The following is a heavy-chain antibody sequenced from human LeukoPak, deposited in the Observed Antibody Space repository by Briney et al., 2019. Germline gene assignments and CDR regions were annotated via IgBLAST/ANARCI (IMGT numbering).Heavy chain of an antibody. CDR1: GGSISSYY. D-gene: IGHD4-23*01. Sequence: SETLSLTCTVSGGSISSYYWSWIRQPPGKGLEWIGYIFYSGRTSYNPSLKSRVTLSVDTSKNQFSLRLSSVTAADTAVYYCVRVDNGGNYFDYWGQGTLVTVSS. J-gene: IGHJ4*02. CDR3: VRVDNGGNYFDY. CDR2: IFYSGRT. V-gene: IGHV4-59*08.